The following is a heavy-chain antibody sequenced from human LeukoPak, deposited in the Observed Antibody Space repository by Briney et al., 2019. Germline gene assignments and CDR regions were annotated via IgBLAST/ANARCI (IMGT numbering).Heavy chain of an antibody. CDR2: INHSGST. V-gene: IGHV4-34*01. D-gene: IGHD2-2*03. CDR1: GGSFSGYY. J-gene: IGHJ6*03. Sequence: SETLSLACAVYGGSFSGYYWSWIRQPPGKGLECIGEINHSGSTKYNASLESRVTISVDTSKSQFSLKLRSVTGADTAVYYCARGMLDSPPRVGPLEGGYYYYMDVWGKGTTVTVSS. CDR3: ARGMLDSPPRVGPLEGGYYYYMDV.